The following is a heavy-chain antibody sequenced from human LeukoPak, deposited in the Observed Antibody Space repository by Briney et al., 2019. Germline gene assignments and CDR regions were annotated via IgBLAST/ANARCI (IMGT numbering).Heavy chain of an antibody. CDR3: ARAPREGILLGGYYYYYAMDV. V-gene: IGHV3-7*03. CDR1: GFTFSDYW. CDR2: IKQDGSEK. J-gene: IGHJ6*02. Sequence: PGGSLRLSCVASGFTFSDYWMTWVRQAPGTGLEWVANIKQDGSEKYYVDSVKGRFTISRDNAKNSLYLQMNSLRAEDTAVYYCARAPREGILLGGYYYYYAMDVWGQGTTVTVSS. D-gene: IGHD3-10*01.